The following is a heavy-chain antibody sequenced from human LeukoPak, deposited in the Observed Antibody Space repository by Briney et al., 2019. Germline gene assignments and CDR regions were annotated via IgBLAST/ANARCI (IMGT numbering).Heavy chain of an antibody. J-gene: IGHJ4*02. V-gene: IGHV4-39*07. CDR3: ARVGGATSPPLY. CDR2: IYYSGTT. Sequence: PSETLSLTCTVSGGSISSSSYYWAWIRQPPGKGLEWIGSIYYSGTTYYNPSLKSRVTISVDTSTDQFFLKLSSVTAADTAVYYCARVGGATSPPLYWGQGTLVTVSS. D-gene: IGHD1-26*01. CDR1: GGSISSSSYY.